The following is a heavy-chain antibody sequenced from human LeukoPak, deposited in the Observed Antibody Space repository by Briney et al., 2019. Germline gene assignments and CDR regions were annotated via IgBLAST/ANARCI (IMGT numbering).Heavy chain of an antibody. CDR2: ISWNSGSI. Sequence: PGGSLRLSCAASGFTFDDYAMHWVRQAPGKGLEWVSGISWNSGSIGYADSVKGRFTISRDNAKHSLYLQMNSLRAEDMALYYCAKGLDAFDIWGQGTMVTVSS. CDR1: GFTFDDYA. CDR3: AKGLDAFDI. V-gene: IGHV3-9*03. J-gene: IGHJ3*02.